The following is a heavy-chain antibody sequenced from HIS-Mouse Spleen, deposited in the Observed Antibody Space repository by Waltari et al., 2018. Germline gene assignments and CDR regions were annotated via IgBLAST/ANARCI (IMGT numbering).Heavy chain of an antibody. V-gene: IGHV3-48*01. Sequence: EVQLVESGGGLVQPGGSLRLSCAASGFTFSRYSINWVRQAPGKGLEWVSYISSSSSTIYYADSVKGRFTISRDNAKNSLYLQMNSLRAEDTAVYYCARGPYIVGATTGIDYWGQGTLVTVSS. CDR3: ARGPYIVGATTGIDY. D-gene: IGHD1-26*01. J-gene: IGHJ4*02. CDR2: ISSSSSTI. CDR1: GFTFSRYS.